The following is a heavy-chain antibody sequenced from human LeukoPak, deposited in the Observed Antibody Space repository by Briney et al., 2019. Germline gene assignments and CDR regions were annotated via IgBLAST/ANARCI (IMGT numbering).Heavy chain of an antibody. CDR3: VSGGIYYGAAFEF. V-gene: IGHV3-20*04. CDR2: INWNGGSI. CDR1: GFTFDDYG. D-gene: IGHD1-26*01. J-gene: IGHJ4*02. Sequence: RPGGSLRLSCAGSGFTFDDYGMSWVRQAPGKGLEWVSGINWNGGSIGYADSVKGRFTISRDNAKNSLYLQMNSLRAEDTAFYYCVSGGIYYGAAFEFWGQGTLVTVSS.